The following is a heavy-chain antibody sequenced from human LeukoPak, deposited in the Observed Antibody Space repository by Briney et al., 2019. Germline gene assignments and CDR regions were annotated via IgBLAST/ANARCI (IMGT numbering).Heavy chain of an antibody. CDR2: INPSGGTT. J-gene: IGHJ4*02. Sequence: GASVKVSCKASGYTFTSYHMHWVRQAPGQGLEWMGIINPSGGTTNYAQKFRGRVTMTRDTSISTAYMELSRLRSDDTAVYYCARDVRAVAGHFDYWGQGTLVTVSS. CDR1: GYTFTSYH. CDR3: ARDVRAVAGHFDY. V-gene: IGHV1-46*01. D-gene: IGHD6-19*01.